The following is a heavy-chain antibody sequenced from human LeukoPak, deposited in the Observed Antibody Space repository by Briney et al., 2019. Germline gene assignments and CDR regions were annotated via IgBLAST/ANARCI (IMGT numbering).Heavy chain of an antibody. CDR1: GGSISSYY. CDR3: ARDRRAILETLYYYYMDV. Sequence: SGTLSLTCTVSGGSISSYYWSWIRQPAGSGLEWIGRIYTSGNTNYNPSLKSRVTISLDKSKNQFSLKLSSVTAADTAVYYCARDRRAILETLYYYYMDVWGKGTTVTVSS. CDR2: IYTSGNT. D-gene: IGHD2-15*01. J-gene: IGHJ6*03. V-gene: IGHV4-4*07.